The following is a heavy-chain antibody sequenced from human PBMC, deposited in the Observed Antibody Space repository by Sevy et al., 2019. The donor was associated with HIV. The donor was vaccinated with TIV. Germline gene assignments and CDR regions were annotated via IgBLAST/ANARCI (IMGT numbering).Heavy chain of an antibody. D-gene: IGHD3-10*01. CDR1: GFTVSSIY. CDR3: ARGLTMVRGVIGY. Sequence: GGSLRLSCAASGFTVSSIYMSWVRQAPGKGLEWVSVIYSGGSTYYADSVKGRFTISRDNSKNTLYLQMNSLKAEDTAGYYCARGLTMVRGVIGYWGQGTLVTVSS. J-gene: IGHJ4*02. V-gene: IGHV3-53*01. CDR2: IYSGGST.